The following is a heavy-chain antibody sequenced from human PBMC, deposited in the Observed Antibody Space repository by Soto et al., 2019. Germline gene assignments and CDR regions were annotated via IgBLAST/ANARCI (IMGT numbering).Heavy chain of an antibody. Sequence: PSETLSLTCAVYGGSXSGYYWSWIRQPPGKGLEWIGEINHSGSTNYNPSLKSRVTISVDTSKNQFSLKLSSVTAADTAVYYCARAKAAVVGNYYYYYYMDVWGKGTTVTVSS. CDR1: GGSXSGYY. D-gene: IGHD1-26*01. CDR2: INHSGST. V-gene: IGHV4-34*01. J-gene: IGHJ6*03. CDR3: ARAKAAVVGNYYYYYYMDV.